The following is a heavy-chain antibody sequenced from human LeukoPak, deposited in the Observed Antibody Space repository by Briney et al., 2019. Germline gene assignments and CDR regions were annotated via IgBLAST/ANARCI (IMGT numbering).Heavy chain of an antibody. V-gene: IGHV4-61*02. J-gene: IGHJ4*02. CDR2: IYTSGST. CDR1: GGSISSGSYY. D-gene: IGHD6-13*01. CDR3: ARDSSSWEPKYYFDY. Sequence: SETLSLTCTVSGGSISSGSYYWSWIRQPAGKGLEWIGRIYTSGSTNYNPSLKSRVTISVDTSKNQFSLKLSSVTAADTAVYYCARDSSSWEPKYYFDYWGQGTLVTVSS.